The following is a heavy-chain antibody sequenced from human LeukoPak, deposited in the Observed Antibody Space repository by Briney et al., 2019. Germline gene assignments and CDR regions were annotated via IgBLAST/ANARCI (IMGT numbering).Heavy chain of an antibody. V-gene: IGHV3-7*01. CDR1: GFIFSNYW. CDR3: ARAHVTGVDAFDI. D-gene: IGHD2-21*02. Sequence: GGSLRLSCAASGFIFSNYWMSWVRQAPGKGLEGVANIKKDGSEKYYVDSVKGRFTISRDNTKNSLYLEINSLRAEDTAVYYCARAHVTGVDAFDIWGQGTMVTVSS. CDR2: IKKDGSEK. J-gene: IGHJ3*02.